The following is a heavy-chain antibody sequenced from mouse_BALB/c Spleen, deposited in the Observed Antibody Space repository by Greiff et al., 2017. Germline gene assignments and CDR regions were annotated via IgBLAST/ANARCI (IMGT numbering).Heavy chain of an antibody. CDR3: ARGITTVEAFAY. CDR2: ISTSYGDA. CDR1: GYTFTDYA. Sequence: QVQLQQSGAELVRPGVSVKISCKGSGYTFTDYAMHWVKQSHAKSLEWIEVISTSYGDASYNQKFKGKATMTVDKSSSTAYMELARLTSEDSAIYYCARGITTVEAFAYWGQGTLVTVSA. V-gene: IGHV1S137*01. D-gene: IGHD1-1*01. J-gene: IGHJ3*01.